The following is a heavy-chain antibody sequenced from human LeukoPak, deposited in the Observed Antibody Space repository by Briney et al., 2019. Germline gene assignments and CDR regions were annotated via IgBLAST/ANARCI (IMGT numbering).Heavy chain of an antibody. V-gene: IGHV3-9*01. CDR3: VRSGGYATAIRYFDL. Sequence: GRSLRLSCAASGFSFGGYALHWVRQAPGKGLEWVASISWNSGDIVHADSVKGRFTISRDNAKNSLYLQMDSLRTEDTALYYCVRSGGYATAIRYFDLWGRGTLVTVSS. CDR1: GFSFGGYA. CDR2: ISWNSGDI. D-gene: IGHD2-21*02. J-gene: IGHJ2*01.